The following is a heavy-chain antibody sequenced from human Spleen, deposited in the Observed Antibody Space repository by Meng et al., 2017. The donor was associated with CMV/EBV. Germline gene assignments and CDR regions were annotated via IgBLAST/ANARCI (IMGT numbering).Heavy chain of an antibody. CDR2: ICGSGATT. V-gene: IGHV3-23*01. D-gene: IGHD6-13*01. J-gene: IGHJ6*02. CDR1: GFTFSSYA. CDR3: AKDTRHSWENSYNYFEMDV. Sequence: GESLKISCAASGFTFSSYAMSWVRQAPGKGLEWVSGICGSGATTDYADSEKGRFTITRDNYKNTLFLQMNSLRAEDTDVYYCAKDTRHSWENSYNYFEMDVWGQGTTVTVSS.